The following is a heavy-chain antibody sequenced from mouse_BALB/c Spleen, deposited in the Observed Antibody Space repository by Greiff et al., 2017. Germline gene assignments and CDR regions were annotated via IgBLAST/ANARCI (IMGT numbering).Heavy chain of an antibody. V-gene: IGHV3-8*02. D-gene: IGHD2-4*01. J-gene: IGHJ3*01. CDR1: GDSITSGY. CDR2: ISYSGST. CDR3: ATRASDNDAGFAY. Sequence: EVQLQQSGPSLVKPSQTLSLTCSVTGDSITSGYWNWIRKFPGNKLEYMGYISYSGSTYYNPSLKSRISITRDTSKNQYYLQLNSVTTEDTATYYCATRASDNDAGFAYWGQGTLVTVSA.